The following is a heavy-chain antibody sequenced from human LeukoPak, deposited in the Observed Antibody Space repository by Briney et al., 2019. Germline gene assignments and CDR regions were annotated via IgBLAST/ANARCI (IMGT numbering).Heavy chain of an antibody. CDR1: GFTFSSYG. J-gene: IGHJ5*02. Sequence: GGSLRLSCAASGFTFSSYGMHWVRQAPGKGLEWVAVIWNDGSNRYYADSVKGRFTISRDNSQNTLYLQMNSLRAEVTGLYYCARDTEMNTMESWGQGNLVTVSS. CDR3: ARDTEMNTMES. V-gene: IGHV3-33*01. CDR2: IWNDGSNR. D-gene: IGHD3-10*01.